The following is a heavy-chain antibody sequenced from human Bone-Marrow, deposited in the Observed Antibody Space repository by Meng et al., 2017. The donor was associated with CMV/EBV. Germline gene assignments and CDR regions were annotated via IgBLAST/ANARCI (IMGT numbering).Heavy chain of an antibody. D-gene: IGHD2-21*01. CDR1: GGTFSSYT. J-gene: IGHJ5*02. CDR2: IIPILGIA. Sequence: SVKVSCKPSGGTFSSYTISWVRQAPGQGLEWMGRIIPILGIANYAQKFQGRVTITADKSTSTAYMELSSLRSEDTAVYYCARDIQVGLPRENNWFDPWGQGTLVTVSS. V-gene: IGHV1-69*04. CDR3: ARDIQVGLPRENNWFDP.